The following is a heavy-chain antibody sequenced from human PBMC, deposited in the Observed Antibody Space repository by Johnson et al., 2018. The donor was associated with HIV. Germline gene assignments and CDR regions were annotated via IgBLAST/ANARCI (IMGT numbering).Heavy chain of an antibody. J-gene: IGHJ3*02. CDR3: ARDRAIVVAYDAFDI. CDR1: GFTFSSYG. V-gene: IGHV3-33*01. D-gene: IGHD3-22*01. Sequence: QVQLVESGGGVVQPGRSLRLSCAASGFTFSSYGIHWVRQAPGKGLEWVAVIWYDGSNKYYADSVKGRFTISRDNAKNSLYLQMNSLRAEDTAVYYCARDRAIVVAYDAFDIWGQGTMVTVSS. CDR2: IWYDGSNK.